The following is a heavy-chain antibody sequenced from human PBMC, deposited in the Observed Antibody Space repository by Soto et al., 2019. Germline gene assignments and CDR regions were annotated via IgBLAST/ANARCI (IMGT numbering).Heavy chain of an antibody. Sequence: ASVKVSCKASGGTFSSYAISWVRQAPGQGLEWMGGIIPIFGTANYAQKFQGRVTITADESTSTAYMELSSLRSEDTAVYYCARDGVRYYYDSSGYYQGDYWGQGTLVTVSS. J-gene: IGHJ4*02. CDR2: IIPIFGTA. CDR1: GGTFSSYA. V-gene: IGHV1-69*13. CDR3: ARDGVRYYYDSSGYYQGDY. D-gene: IGHD3-22*01.